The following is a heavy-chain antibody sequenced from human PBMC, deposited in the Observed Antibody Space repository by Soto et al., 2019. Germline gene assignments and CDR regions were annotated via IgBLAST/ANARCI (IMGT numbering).Heavy chain of an antibody. J-gene: IGHJ4*02. CDR1: GNTFSDYY. CDR2: INPDRGGTDYGGT. D-gene: IGHD2-8*01. V-gene: IGHV1-2*03. CDR3: ATTEGTNDMVY. Sequence: AASVKVSCKASGNTFSDYYIHWVLQAPGQGLEWMGWINPDRGGTDYGGTNYAPKFQDRVTMIRDTSVSTTYMVLSRLTSDDTAVYYCATTEGTNDMVYWGQGTLVTVSS.